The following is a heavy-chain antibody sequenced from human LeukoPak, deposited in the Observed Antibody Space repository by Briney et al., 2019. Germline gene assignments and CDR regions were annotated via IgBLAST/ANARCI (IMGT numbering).Heavy chain of an antibody. V-gene: IGHV3-7*01. J-gene: IGHJ4*02. CDR3: ARYRHLGY. Sequence: GGSLRLSCAASGFTFSSYAMNWVRQAPGKGLEWVANINQNGGEKYYVDSVKGRFTISRDNGKNSLYLQMNSLRAEDTAVYYCARYRHLGYWGQGTLVTVSS. CDR1: GFTFSSYA. CDR2: INQNGGEK.